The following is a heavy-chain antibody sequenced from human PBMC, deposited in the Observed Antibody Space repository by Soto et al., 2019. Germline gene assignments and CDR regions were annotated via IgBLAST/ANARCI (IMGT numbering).Heavy chain of an antibody. CDR3: AREILDYFDY. J-gene: IGHJ4*02. CDR1: GGSISSYY. CDR2: IYYSGST. V-gene: IGHV4-59*01. Sequence: SETLSLTCTVSGGSISSYYWSWIRQPPGKGLEWIGYIYYSGSTNYNPSLKSRVTISVGTSKNQFSLKLSSVTAADTAVYYCAREILDYFDYWGQGTLVTVSS.